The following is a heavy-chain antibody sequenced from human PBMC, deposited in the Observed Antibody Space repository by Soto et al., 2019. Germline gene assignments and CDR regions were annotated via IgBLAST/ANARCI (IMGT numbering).Heavy chain of an antibody. CDR1: GYTFTSYG. J-gene: IGHJ6*02. V-gene: IGHV1-18*01. CDR3: ARETVVVPAAEYYYYYGMDV. CDR2: ISAYNGNT. D-gene: IGHD2-2*01. Sequence: GASVKVSCKASGYTFTSYGISWVRQAPGQGLEWMGWISAYNGNTNYAQKLQGRVTMTTDTSTSTAYMELRSLRSDDTAVYYCARETVVVPAAEYYYYYGMDVWGQGTTVTVSS.